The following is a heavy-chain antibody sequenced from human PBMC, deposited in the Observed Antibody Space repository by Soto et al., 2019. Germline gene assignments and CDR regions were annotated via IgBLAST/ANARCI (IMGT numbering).Heavy chain of an antibody. J-gene: IGHJ6*02. Sequence: QVQLVQSGAEVKNPGASVKVSCKASGYTFTRYGIGWARQAPGQGLEWMGWINTYNGNTNYAQNVQGRVTLTTDTPTRTADMELRSLRSNDTAIYYCAMVDVYVTPSPQDVWGQGTTVIVSS. CDR1: GYTFTRYG. V-gene: IGHV1-18*01. CDR3: AMVDVYVTPSPQDV. CDR2: INTYNGNT. D-gene: IGHD3-16*01.